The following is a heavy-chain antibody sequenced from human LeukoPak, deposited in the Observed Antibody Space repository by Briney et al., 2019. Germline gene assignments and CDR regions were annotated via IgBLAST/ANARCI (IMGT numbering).Heavy chain of an antibody. V-gene: IGHV4-39*07. D-gene: IGHD5-12*01. J-gene: IGHJ6*03. CDR1: GGSISSSSYY. CDR3: ARQGIVATTYYYYYMDV. CDR2: IYHSGST. Sequence: SETLSLTCTVSGGSISSSSYYWGWIRQPPGKGLEWIGSIYHSGSTYYNPSLKSRVTISVDTSKNQFSLKLSSVTAADTAVYYCARQGIVATTYYYYYMDVWGKGTTVTVSS.